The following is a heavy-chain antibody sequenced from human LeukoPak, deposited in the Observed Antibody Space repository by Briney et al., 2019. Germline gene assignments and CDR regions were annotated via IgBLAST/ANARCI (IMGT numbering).Heavy chain of an antibody. CDR1: EFTFSNYA. Sequence: PGGSLRLSCAASEFTFSNYAMNWVRQAPGKGLEWVSGISGGGGSTYYADSVKGRFTISRDNSKNTLYLQMDSLRAEDTAVYYCAKFTTVNMYFHHWGQGTLVTVSS. CDR2: ISGGGGST. D-gene: IGHD4-11*01. V-gene: IGHV3-23*01. CDR3: AKFTTVNMYFHH. J-gene: IGHJ1*01.